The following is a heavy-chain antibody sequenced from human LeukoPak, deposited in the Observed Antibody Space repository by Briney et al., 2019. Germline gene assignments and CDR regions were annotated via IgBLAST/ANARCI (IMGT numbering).Heavy chain of an antibody. CDR2: ISYDGSNK. J-gene: IGHJ4*02. CDR3: ARDPSMVRGVMLFDY. Sequence: PGRSLRLSCAASGLTFNTYAMHWVRQGPGKGLEWVATISYDGSNKFYADFVKGRFTISRDNSKNPLYLQMNSLRAEDTAVFYCARDPSMVRGVMLFDYWGQGTLVTVSS. CDR1: GLTFNTYA. V-gene: IGHV3-30*04. D-gene: IGHD3-10*01.